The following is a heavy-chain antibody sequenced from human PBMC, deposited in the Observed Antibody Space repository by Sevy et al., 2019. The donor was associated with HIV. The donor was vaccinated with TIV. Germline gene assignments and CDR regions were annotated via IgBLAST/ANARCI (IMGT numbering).Heavy chain of an antibody. CDR1: GFTFSNYG. Sequence: GGSLRLSCAASGFTFSNYGMHWVRQAPGKGLEWVAFIRYDGSNKNNADSVKGRFTISSDNSKNTLYLQMNSLRPEDTAVYYCAKEPVLVVDYYSMDVWGQGTTVTVSS. V-gene: IGHV3-30*02. CDR2: IRYDGSNK. J-gene: IGHJ6*02. D-gene: IGHD2-8*02. CDR3: AKEPVLVVDYYSMDV.